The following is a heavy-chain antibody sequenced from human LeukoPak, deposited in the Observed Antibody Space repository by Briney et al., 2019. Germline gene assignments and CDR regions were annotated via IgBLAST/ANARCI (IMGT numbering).Heavy chain of an antibody. CDR1: GYSFTSYW. V-gene: IGHV5-51*01. CDR3: ARRGYCSSTSCYSSWFDP. J-gene: IGHJ5*02. CDR2: IYPGDSDT. D-gene: IGHD2-2*01. Sequence: GESLKISCKGSGYSFTSYWTGWVRQMPGKGLEWMGIIYPGDSDTRYSPSFQGQVTISADKSISTAYLQWSSLKASDTAMYYCARRGYCSSTSCYSSWFDPWGQGTLVTVSS.